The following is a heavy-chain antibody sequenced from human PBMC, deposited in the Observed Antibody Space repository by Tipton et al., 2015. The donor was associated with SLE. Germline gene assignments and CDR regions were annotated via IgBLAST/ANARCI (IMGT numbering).Heavy chain of an antibody. J-gene: IGHJ2*01. CDR3: ARPGGYDILTGYYSRWYFDL. Sequence: GSLRLSCAASGFTFSNYYMSWIRQAPGKGLEWVSYISSSSSYTNYADSVKGRFTISRDNAKNSLYLQMNSLRAEDTAVYYCARPGGYDILTGYYSRWYFDLWGRGTLVTVSS. CDR2: ISSSSSYT. V-gene: IGHV3-11*06. CDR1: GFTFSNYY. D-gene: IGHD3-9*01.